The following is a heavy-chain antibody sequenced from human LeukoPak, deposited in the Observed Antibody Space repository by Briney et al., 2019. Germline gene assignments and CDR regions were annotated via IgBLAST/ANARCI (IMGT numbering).Heavy chain of an antibody. J-gene: IGHJ3*02. Sequence: GESLKISCKGSGYSFTSYWIGWVRQMPGKGQEWMGIIYPGDSDTRYSPSFQGQVTISADKSISTAYLQWSSLKASDTAMYYCAREIVVPAARDAFDIWGQGTMVTVSS. D-gene: IGHD2-2*01. CDR2: IYPGDSDT. V-gene: IGHV5-51*01. CDR1: GYSFTSYW. CDR3: AREIVVPAARDAFDI.